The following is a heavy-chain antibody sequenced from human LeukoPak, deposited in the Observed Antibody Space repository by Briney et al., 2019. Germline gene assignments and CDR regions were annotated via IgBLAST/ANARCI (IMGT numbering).Heavy chain of an antibody. CDR2: INSDGSST. V-gene: IGHV3-74*01. D-gene: IGHD2-8*02. J-gene: IGHJ4*02. CDR1: GFTFSSYW. Sequence: GGSLRLSCAASGFTFSSYWMHWVRQAPGKGLVWVSRINSDGSSTSYADSVQGRFAISRDNSKSTLYLQMNSLRAEDTAAYYCASPWQILSYFDYCGQESLVTVSS. CDR3: ASPWQILSYFDY.